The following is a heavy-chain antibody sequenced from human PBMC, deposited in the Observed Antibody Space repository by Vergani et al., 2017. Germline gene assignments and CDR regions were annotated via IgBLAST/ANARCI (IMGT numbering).Heavy chain of an antibody. CDR1: GGSFSGYY. V-gene: IGHV4-34*01. Sequence: QVQLQESGPGLVKPSETLSLTCAVYGGSFSGYYWSWIRQPPGKGLEWIGEINHSGSTNYNPSLKSRVTISVDTSKNQFSLKLSSVTAADTAVYYCARGYLLLWFGAWGQGTLVTVSS. D-gene: IGHD3-10*01. CDR2: INHSGST. J-gene: IGHJ5*02. CDR3: ARGYLLLWFGA.